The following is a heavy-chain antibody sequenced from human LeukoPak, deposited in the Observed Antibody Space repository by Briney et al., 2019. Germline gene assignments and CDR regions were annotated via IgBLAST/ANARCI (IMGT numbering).Heavy chain of an antibody. CDR3: ARGPYAWGYIDY. J-gene: IGHJ4*02. CDR2: FYTSGST. CDR1: GGSISSGTYY. V-gene: IGHV4-61*02. D-gene: IGHD7-27*01. Sequence: SETLSPTCTVSGGSISSGTYYWSWIRQPAGKGLEWIVRFYTSGSTNYNPSLKSRVTISVDTSKNQFSLKLSSVTAADTAVYYCARGPYAWGYIDYWGQGTLVTVSS.